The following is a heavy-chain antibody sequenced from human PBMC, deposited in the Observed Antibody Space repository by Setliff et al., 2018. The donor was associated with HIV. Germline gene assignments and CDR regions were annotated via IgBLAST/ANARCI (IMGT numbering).Heavy chain of an antibody. V-gene: IGHV4-61*02. CDR1: GGSINSGRYF. CDR3: ARDGDVTWWPNGFDP. D-gene: IGHD2-15*01. Sequence: PSETLSLTCSVSGGSINSGRYFWNWMRQAAGKGLEWIGRIHPSGSTNYNPSLERRVSISLERSKNRFSLRLTSVSAADTAIYYCARDGDVTWWPNGFDPWGQGTLVTVSS. CDR2: IHPSGST. J-gene: IGHJ5*02.